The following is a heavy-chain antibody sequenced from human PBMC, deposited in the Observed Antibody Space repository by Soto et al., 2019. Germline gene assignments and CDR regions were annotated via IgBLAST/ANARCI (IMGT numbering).Heavy chain of an antibody. CDR2: IYYSGST. Sequence: SETLSLTCTVSGGSISSYCWSWIRQPPGKGLEWIGYIYYSGSTNYNPSLKSRVTISVDTSKNQFSPKLSSVTAADTAVYYCARRYGGNLDYWGQGTLVTVS. J-gene: IGHJ4*02. V-gene: IGHV4-59*08. D-gene: IGHD1-26*01. CDR1: GGSISSYC. CDR3: ARRYGGNLDY.